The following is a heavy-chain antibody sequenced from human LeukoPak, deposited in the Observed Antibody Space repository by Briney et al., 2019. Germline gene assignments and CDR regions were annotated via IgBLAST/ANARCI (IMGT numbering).Heavy chain of an antibody. CDR2: ISYDGSNK. D-gene: IGHD3-10*01. J-gene: IGHJ4*02. CDR3: ANIPMVRGVITFDY. CDR1: GFTFSSYG. V-gene: IGHV3-30*18. Sequence: PGGSLRLSCAASGFTFSSYGMHWVRQAPGKGLELVAVISYDGSNKYYADSVKGRFTISRDNSKNTLSLQMNSLRAEDTAVYYCANIPMVRGVITFDYWGQGTLVTVSS.